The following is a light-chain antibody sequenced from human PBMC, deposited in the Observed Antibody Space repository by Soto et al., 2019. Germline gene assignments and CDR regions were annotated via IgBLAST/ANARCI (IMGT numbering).Light chain of an antibody. CDR1: QTISSW. Sequence: DIQMTQSPSTLSGSVGDRVTITCLASQTISSWLAWYQQKPGKAPKLLIYKASTLKSGVPSRFSGSGSGTEFTLTISSLQPDDFATYYCQHYNSYPEAFGQGTKVDIK. CDR3: QHYNSYPEA. CDR2: KAS. V-gene: IGKV1-5*03. J-gene: IGKJ1*01.